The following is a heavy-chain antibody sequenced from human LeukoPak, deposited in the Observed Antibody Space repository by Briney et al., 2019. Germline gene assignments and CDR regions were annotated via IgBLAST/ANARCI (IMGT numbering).Heavy chain of an antibody. V-gene: IGHV3-74*01. CDR2: INSDGGST. J-gene: IGHJ4*02. D-gene: IGHD3-3*01. Sequence: GGSLRLSCAASGFTFSSYWMHWVCQAPGKGLVWVSRINSDGGSTSYADSVKGRFTISRDNAKNTLYLQMNSLRAEDTAVYYCARVASYDFWSGYCPDYWGQGTLVTVSS. CDR3: ARVASYDFWSGYCPDY. CDR1: GFTFSSYW.